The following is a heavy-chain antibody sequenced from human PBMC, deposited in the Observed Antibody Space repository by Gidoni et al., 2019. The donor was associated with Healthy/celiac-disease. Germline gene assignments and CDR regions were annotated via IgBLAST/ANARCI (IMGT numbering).Heavy chain of an antibody. J-gene: IGHJ4*02. Sequence: QVQLVESGGGVVQPGRSLRLSCAASGSTFVSNAVHWVRQAPGKGLECVAVISYDGSNKYYADSVKGRFTISRDNSKNTLYLQMNSLRAEDTAVYYCATSIAAAGTLGYWGQGTLVTVSS. CDR1: GSTFVSNA. D-gene: IGHD6-13*01. CDR3: ATSIAAAGTLGY. V-gene: IGHV3-30-3*01. CDR2: ISYDGSNK.